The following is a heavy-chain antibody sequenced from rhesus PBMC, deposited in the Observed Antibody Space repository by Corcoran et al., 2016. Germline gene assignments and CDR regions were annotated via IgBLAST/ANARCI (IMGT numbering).Heavy chain of an antibody. CDR1: GYSISSGYD. V-gene: IGHV4-99*01. J-gene: IGHJ5-2*01. CDR3: ARRDF. Sequence: QVQLQESGPGLVKPSETLSLTCAVSGYSISSGYDWGWIRQPPGKGLEYIGYNNNRGRTNYNPSLKSRVTISKDTSKNQFSLKRSSVTAADTAVYYCARRDFWGQGVLVTVSS. CDR2: NNNRGRT.